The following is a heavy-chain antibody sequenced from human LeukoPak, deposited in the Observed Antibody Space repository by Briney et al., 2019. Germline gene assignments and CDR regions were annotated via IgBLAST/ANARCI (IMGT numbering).Heavy chain of an antibody. CDR1: GGSISSYY. V-gene: IGHV4-59*08. CDR3: ARAGYGDSDFDY. J-gene: IGHJ4*02. CDR2: IYYSGST. D-gene: IGHD4-17*01. Sequence: SETLSLTCTVSGGSISSYYWSWIRQPPGKGLEWIGYIYYSGSTNYNPSLKSRVTISVDTSNNLFSLKLSSVTAADTAVYYCARAGYGDSDFDYWGQGTLVTVSS.